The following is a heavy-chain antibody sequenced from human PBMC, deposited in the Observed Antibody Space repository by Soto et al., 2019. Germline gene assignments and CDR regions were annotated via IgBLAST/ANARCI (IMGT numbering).Heavy chain of an antibody. CDR2: IYYSGST. J-gene: IGHJ6*02. V-gene: IGHV4-59*01. Sequence: SETLSLTCTVSGVSISRYYWNWFRPPPGKGLEWIGYIYYSGSTNYDPSLKSRVTISVDTSKNQFSLKLSSVTAADTAVYYCARGIKVVPAAIAYYYYGMDVWGQGTTVTVSS. CDR1: GVSISRYY. D-gene: IGHD2-2*01. CDR3: ARGIKVVPAAIAYYYYGMDV.